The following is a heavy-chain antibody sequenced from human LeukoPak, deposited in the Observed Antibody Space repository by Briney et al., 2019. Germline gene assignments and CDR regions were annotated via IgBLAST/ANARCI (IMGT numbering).Heavy chain of an antibody. J-gene: IGHJ4*02. CDR1: GGSISSYY. Sequence: SETLSLTCTVSGGSISSYYWSWIRQPPGKGLEWIGYIYYSGSTNYDPSLKSRVTISVDTSKNQFSLKLSSVTAADTAMYYCARSTIWYAYFDYWGQGTLVTVSS. D-gene: IGHD6-13*01. CDR2: IYYSGST. CDR3: ARSTIWYAYFDY. V-gene: IGHV4-59*01.